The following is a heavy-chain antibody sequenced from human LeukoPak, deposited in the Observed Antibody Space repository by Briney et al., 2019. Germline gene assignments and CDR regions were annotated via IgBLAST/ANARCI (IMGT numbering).Heavy chain of an antibody. CDR1: GFLFSDFIDHT. CDR3: AREFSVVGNFDY. D-gene: IGHD2-21*01. J-gene: IGHJ4*02. CDR2: ISNSSTSI. Sequence: GGSLRLSCADSGFLFSDFIDHTMVWVRQAPGKGLEWVSYISNSSTSISYADSVRGRFSISRDNAQRSLYLHMNSLRDEDTAVYYCAREFSVVGNFDYWGQGTLVIVSS. V-gene: IGHV3-21*01.